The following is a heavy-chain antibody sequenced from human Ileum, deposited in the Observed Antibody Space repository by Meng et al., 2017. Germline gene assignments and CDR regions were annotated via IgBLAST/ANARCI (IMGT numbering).Heavy chain of an antibody. V-gene: IGHV4-4*02. CDR3: AHIFDS. J-gene: IGHJ4*02. CDR2: MNLGGSP. Sequence: QVQLRESGPGLVEPSATLALTCAVSGRSISISGWWSWVRQPPGKGLEWIAEMNLGGSPNYNPSLKSRVTMSVDKSNDHLSLQLTSVTAADTAVYYCAHIFDSWGQGTLVTVSS. CDR1: GRSISISGW.